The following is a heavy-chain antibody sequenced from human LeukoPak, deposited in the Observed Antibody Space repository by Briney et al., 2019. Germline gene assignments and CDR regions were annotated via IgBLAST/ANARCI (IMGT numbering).Heavy chain of an antibody. J-gene: IGHJ4*02. V-gene: IGHV3-7*04. CDR3: ARGLGGYYYDSSGPYYFDY. Sequence: PGGSLRLSCAASGFTFSSYWMSWVRQAPGKGLEWVANIKQDGSEKYYVDSVKGRFTISRDNAKNSLYLQMNSLRAEDTAVYYCARGLGGYYYDSSGPYYFDYWGQGTLVTVSS. CDR1: GFTFSSYW. CDR2: IKQDGSEK. D-gene: IGHD3-22*01.